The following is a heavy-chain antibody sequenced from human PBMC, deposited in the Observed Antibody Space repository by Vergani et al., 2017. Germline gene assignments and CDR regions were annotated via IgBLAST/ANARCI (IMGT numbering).Heavy chain of an antibody. V-gene: IGHV3-74*03. Sequence: DVHLAESGGGFFQPGGSLRLSCSASGFPFNSYWMHWVRQVPGKGLLWVSRIKSDGSITAYADSVKGRFTISRDNAQNTLYLQMNSLRVEDTGVYYCAKDAGVMVRGVIIGYVDYWGQGTLVTVSS. CDR1: GFPFNSYW. CDR2: IKSDGSIT. CDR3: AKDAGVMVRGVIIGYVDY. J-gene: IGHJ4*02. D-gene: IGHD3-10*01.